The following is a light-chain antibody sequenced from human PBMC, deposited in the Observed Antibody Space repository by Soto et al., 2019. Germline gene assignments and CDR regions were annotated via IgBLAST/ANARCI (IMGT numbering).Light chain of an antibody. Sequence: QSVLTQPPSVSGAPGQRVTISCTGSSSNIGAGYDVHWYQQLPGTAPKLLINGNSNRPSGVPDRFSGSKSGTSASLAITGLQAEDEADYYCQSYDRSLSAVFGGGTKLTGL. CDR3: QSYDRSLSAV. J-gene: IGLJ2*01. V-gene: IGLV1-40*01. CDR1: SSNIGAGYD. CDR2: GNS.